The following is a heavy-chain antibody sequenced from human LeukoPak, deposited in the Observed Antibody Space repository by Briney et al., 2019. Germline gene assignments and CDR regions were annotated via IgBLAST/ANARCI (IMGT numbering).Heavy chain of an antibody. Sequence: SETLSLTCAVYGGSFSGYYWSWIRQPPGKGLEWIGEINHSGSTNYNPSLKSRVTISVDTSKNQFSLKLSSVTAADTAVYYCARVRYCSTTSCPWGQGTLVTVSS. CDR3: ARVRYCSTTSCP. CDR2: INHSGST. J-gene: IGHJ5*02. CDR1: GGSFSGYY. V-gene: IGHV4-34*01. D-gene: IGHD2-2*01.